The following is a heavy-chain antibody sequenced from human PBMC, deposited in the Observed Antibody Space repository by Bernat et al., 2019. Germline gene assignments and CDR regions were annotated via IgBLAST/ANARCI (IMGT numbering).Heavy chain of an antibody. CDR2: INHSGST. V-gene: IGHV4-30-2*01. CDR3: ARGRYDFWSGYYYYYYYYMDV. J-gene: IGHJ6*03. CDR1: GGSISSGGYS. Sequence: QLQLQESGSGLVKPSQTLSLTCAVSGGSISSGGYSWSWIRQPPGKGLEWIGEINHSGSTNYNPSLKSRVTISVDTSKNQFSLKLSSVTAADTAVYYCARGRYDFWSGYYYYYYYYMDVWGKGTTVTVSS. D-gene: IGHD3-3*01.